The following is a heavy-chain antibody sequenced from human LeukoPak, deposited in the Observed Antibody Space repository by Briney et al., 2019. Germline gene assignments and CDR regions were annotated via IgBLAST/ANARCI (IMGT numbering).Heavy chain of an antibody. Sequence: GASLRLSCAASGFTFSSYGMHWVRRAPGKGLEWGAVIWYDGTNKNYADSVKGRFTISRDNSKNTLYLQMNSLRAEDTAFYYCAKDHGSGSYYNLPDYWGQGTLVTVSS. J-gene: IGHJ4*02. CDR1: GFTFSSYG. D-gene: IGHD3-10*01. CDR3: AKDHGSGSYYNLPDY. CDR2: IWYDGTNK. V-gene: IGHV3-33*06.